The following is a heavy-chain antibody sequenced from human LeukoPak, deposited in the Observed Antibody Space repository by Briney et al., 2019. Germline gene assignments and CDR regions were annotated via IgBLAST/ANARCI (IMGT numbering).Heavy chain of an antibody. Sequence: ASVKVSCKPSGYTFTSFGISWVRQAPGQGLEWMGWIGAYNGNTNYAQNLQGRVTMTTDTATSTAYMELRSLKSDDTAVYYCARDYYYASNWFDPWGQGTLVTVSS. V-gene: IGHV1-18*04. CDR3: ARDYYYASNWFDP. CDR1: GYTFTSFG. CDR2: IGAYNGNT. D-gene: IGHD3-10*01. J-gene: IGHJ5*02.